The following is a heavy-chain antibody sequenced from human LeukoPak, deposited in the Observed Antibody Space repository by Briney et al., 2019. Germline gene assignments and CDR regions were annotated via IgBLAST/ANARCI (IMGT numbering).Heavy chain of an antibody. CDR3: ARHPSRWGPVGYFDL. CDR1: GGSISTYY. D-gene: IGHD7-27*01. V-gene: IGHV4-59*08. CDR2: IYYSGST. J-gene: IGHJ2*01. Sequence: SATLSLTCTVSGGSISTYYWSWIRQPPGKGLEWIGYIYYSGSTNCNPSLKSRVTISVDTSKNQFSLRLSSVTAADTAVYYCARHPSRWGPVGYFDLWGRGTLVTVSS.